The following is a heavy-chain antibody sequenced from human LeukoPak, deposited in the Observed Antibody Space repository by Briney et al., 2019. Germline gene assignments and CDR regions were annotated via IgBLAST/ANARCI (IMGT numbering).Heavy chain of an antibody. CDR1: GFTVSSNY. J-gene: IGHJ6*02. Sequence: GGSLRLSCAASGFTVSSNYMSWVRQAPGKGLEWVSVIYGGGSTYYADSVKGRFTNSRDNSKNTLYLQMNSLRAEDTAVYYCARESIQLWLPYYYYYGMDVWGQGTTVTVSS. CDR2: IYGGGST. V-gene: IGHV3-53*01. D-gene: IGHD5-18*01. CDR3: ARESIQLWLPYYYYYGMDV.